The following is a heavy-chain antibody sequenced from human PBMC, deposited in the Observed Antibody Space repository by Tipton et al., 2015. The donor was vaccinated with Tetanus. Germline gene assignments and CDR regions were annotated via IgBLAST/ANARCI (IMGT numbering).Heavy chain of an antibody. CDR3: AGLPVGGGYSAHHYFLH. CDR1: GGSISSFY. V-gene: IGHV4-59*01. D-gene: IGHD4-23*01. Sequence: LRLSCTVSGGSISSFYWSWIRQSPGRGLEWIEYIYYTGNTNYNPSLKSRVTISADTTKEQFSLNLRSVTAADTAVYYCAGLPVGGGYSAHHYFLHWGQGTLVTVSS. J-gene: IGHJ4*02. CDR2: IYYTGNT.